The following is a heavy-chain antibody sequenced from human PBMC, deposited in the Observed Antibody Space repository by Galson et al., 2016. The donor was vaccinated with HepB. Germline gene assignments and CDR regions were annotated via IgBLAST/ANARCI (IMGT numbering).Heavy chain of an antibody. Sequence: CAISGDSVSSNSAAWNWIRQSPSRGLEWLGRTCYKSKGHNDYAPSVKSRITINPDTSKNLFSLQLHSVTPEDTAVYYCARGETAPATDWYFDLWDRGTLVTVSS. V-gene: IGHV6-1*01. CDR3: ARGETAPATDWYFDL. CDR2: TCYKSKGHN. D-gene: IGHD2-15*01. J-gene: IGHJ2*01. CDR1: GDSVSSNSAA.